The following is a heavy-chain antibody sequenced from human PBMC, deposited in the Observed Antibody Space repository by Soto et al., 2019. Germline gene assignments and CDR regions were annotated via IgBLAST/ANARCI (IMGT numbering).Heavy chain of an antibody. D-gene: IGHD3-10*01. V-gene: IGHV5-51*01. CDR3: ARHPPSFGEGGAAFDI. CDR2: IYPGDSDT. CDR1: GYSFTSYW. J-gene: IGHJ3*02. Sequence: PGESLKISCKGSGYSFTSYWIGWVRQMPGKGLEWMGIIYPGDSDTRYSPSFQGQVTISADKSISTAYLQWSSLKASDTAMYYCARHPPSFGEGGAAFDIWGQGKMVTVSS.